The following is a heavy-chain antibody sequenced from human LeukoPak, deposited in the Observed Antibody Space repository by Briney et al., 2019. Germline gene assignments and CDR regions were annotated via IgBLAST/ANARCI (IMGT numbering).Heavy chain of an antibody. D-gene: IGHD3-3*01. J-gene: IGHJ4*02. CDR3: ANSHFWSGFY. V-gene: IGHV3-7*01. CDR2: IKQDGSER. Sequence: GGSLRLSCAASGFTFSSDWMSWVRQAPGKGLEWVANIKQDGSERYYVDSVKGRFTISRDNGKNSLYLQMNSLRAEDTAVYYCANSHFWSGFYWGQGTLVTVSS. CDR1: GFTFSSDW.